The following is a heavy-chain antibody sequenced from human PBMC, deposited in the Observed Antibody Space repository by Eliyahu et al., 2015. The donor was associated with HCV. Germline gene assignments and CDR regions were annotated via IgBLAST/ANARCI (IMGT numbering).Heavy chain of an antibody. CDR2: IKEDGGKE. V-gene: IGHV3-7*01. CDR3: VRGGFSYAY. Sequence: EVQLVESGGGLVQPGGSXXLSXAAXGFTFSGYWVXWVRQAPGEGLKWVANIKEDGGKENYVDSVKGRFTISRDNAKNSLYLQMNSLRAEDTAVYYCVRGGFSYAYWGQGTLVTVSS. D-gene: IGHD5-18*01. CDR1: GFTFSGYW. J-gene: IGHJ4*02.